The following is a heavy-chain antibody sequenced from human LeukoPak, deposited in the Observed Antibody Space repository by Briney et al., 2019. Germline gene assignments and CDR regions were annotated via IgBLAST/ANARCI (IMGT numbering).Heavy chain of an antibody. D-gene: IGHD3-9*01. Sequence: ASVKVSCKASGYTFTSYGISWVRQAPGQGLERMGWLSAYNVNTNYAQKLQGRVTMTTDTSTSTAYMELRSLRSDDSAVFFRARDGIRYFDWLPVPYYYYYMDVWGKGTTVTISS. V-gene: IGHV1-18*01. CDR2: LSAYNVNT. J-gene: IGHJ6*03. CDR3: ARDGIRYFDWLPVPYYYYYMDV. CDR1: GYTFTSYG.